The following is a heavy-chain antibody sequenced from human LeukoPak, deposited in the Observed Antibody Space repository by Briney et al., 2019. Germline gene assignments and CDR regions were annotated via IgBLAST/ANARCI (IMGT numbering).Heavy chain of an antibody. CDR2: INSDGRDT. J-gene: IGHJ4*02. V-gene: IGHV3-74*01. CDR1: RFTFSNYW. CDR3: ARGYCSDGSCSRPFDY. Sequence: PGGSLRLSCAASRFTFSNYWMHWVRQAPGKGLVWVSRINSDGRDTSYADSGKGRFTISRDNAKNTLYLQMNSLGAEDTAVYYCARGYCSDGSCSRPFDYWGQGTQVTVSS. D-gene: IGHD2-15*01.